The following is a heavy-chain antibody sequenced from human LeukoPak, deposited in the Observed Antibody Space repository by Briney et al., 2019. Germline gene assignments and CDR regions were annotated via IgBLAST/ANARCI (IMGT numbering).Heavy chain of an antibody. D-gene: IGHD3-22*01. CDR3: ARDGSSHYYYDSSGSKICNWFDP. J-gene: IGHJ5*02. Sequence: GASVKVSCKASGYTFTGYYMHWVRQAPGQGLEWMGWINPNSGGTNYAQKFQGRVTMTRDTSISTAYMELSRLRSDDTAVYYCARDGSSHYYYDSSGSKICNWFDPWGQGTLVTVSS. CDR2: INPNSGGT. V-gene: IGHV1-2*02. CDR1: GYTFTGYY.